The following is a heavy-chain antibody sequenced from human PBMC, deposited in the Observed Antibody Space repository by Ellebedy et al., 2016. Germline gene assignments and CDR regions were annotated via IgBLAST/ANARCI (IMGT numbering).Heavy chain of an antibody. CDR1: GYTFTSYY. J-gene: IGHJ4*02. Sequence: ASVKVSCXASGYTFTSYYMHWVRQAPGQGLEWMGIINPSGGSTSYAQKFQGRVTMTRDTSTSTVYMELSSLRSDDTAVYYCARDLTIFGRVLGYWGQGTLVTVSS. V-gene: IGHV1-46*01. CDR3: ARDLTIFGRVLGY. CDR2: INPSGGST. D-gene: IGHD3-3*01.